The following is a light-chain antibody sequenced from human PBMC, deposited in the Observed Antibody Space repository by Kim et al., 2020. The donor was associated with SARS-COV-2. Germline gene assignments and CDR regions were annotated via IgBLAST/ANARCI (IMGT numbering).Light chain of an antibody. V-gene: IGKV3D-15*01. Sequence: SPGERATHSCRASQTVTSIFFAWSPQKPGQTPRLLIYDTSSRATGIPARFSGSGSGTEFTLTISTLQSEDFAVYYCQQYSNWPLAFGQGTKVDIK. CDR3: QQYSNWPLA. CDR1: QTVTSI. J-gene: IGKJ1*01. CDR2: DTS.